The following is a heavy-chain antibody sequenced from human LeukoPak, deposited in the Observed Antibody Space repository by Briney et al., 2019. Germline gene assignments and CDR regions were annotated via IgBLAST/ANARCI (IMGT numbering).Heavy chain of an antibody. V-gene: IGHV1-69*05. CDR2: IIPIFGTA. J-gene: IGHJ5*02. D-gene: IGHD6-19*01. CDR1: GGTFSSYA. Sequence: SVKVSCKASGGTFSSYAISWVRQAPGQGLEWMGGIIPIFGTANYAQKFQGRVTMTRDTSTSTVYMELSSLRSEDTAVYYCARARVVAGYKYNWFDPWGQGTLVTVSS. CDR3: ARARVVAGYKYNWFDP.